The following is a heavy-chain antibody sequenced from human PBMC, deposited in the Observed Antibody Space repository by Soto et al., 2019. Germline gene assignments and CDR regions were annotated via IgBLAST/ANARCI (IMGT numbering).Heavy chain of an antibody. V-gene: IGHV3-11*06. CDR3: AKEITVAGEFDY. CDR1: GFTFGDSY. D-gene: IGHD6-19*01. Sequence: PGGSLRLSCAGSGFTFGDSYMSWIRQAPGKGLEWLSYISPGSRYPAYADSVRGRFTISRDNSKNTLYLQMDSLRPEDTAVYYCAKEITVAGEFDYWGHGTLVTVSS. CDR2: ISPGSRYP. J-gene: IGHJ4*01.